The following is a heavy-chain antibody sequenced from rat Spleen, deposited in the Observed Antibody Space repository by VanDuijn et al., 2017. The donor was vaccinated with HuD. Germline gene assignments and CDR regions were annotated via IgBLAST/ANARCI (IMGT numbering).Heavy chain of an antibody. CDR3: TRDLNYGSYRYVMDA. D-gene: IGHD1-3*01. V-gene: IGHV2-43*01. Sequence: QVHLKESGPGLVQPSQTLSLTCTVSGFSLTTHHVSWVRQPPGKSLVWMGIIWAGGGTNYNSAVKSRLSISRDTSKSQVFLKMNSLQTEDTGIYFCTRDLNYGSYRYVMDAWGQGASVTVSS. CDR1: GFSLTTHH. J-gene: IGHJ4*01. CDR2: IWAGGGT.